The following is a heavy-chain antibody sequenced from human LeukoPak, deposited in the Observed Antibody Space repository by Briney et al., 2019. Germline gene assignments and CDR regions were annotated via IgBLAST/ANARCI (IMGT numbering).Heavy chain of an antibody. CDR3: SRVLAETLAFDY. J-gene: IGHJ4*02. D-gene: IGHD3-3*02. V-gene: IGHV3-49*04. Sequence: GGSLRLSCTTSGFTFGDYAMSWVRQAPGKGLEWVGFIRSKAYGATTEYAASVKGRFTISRDDSKSIAYLQMNSLKTEDTAVYYRSRVLAETLAFDYWGQGTLITVSS. CDR1: GFTFGDYA. CDR2: IRSKAYGATT.